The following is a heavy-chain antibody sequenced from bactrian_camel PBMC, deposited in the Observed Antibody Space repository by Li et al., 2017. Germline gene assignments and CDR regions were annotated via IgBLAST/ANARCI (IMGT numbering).Heavy chain of an antibody. J-gene: IGHJ6*01. Sequence: HVPLVESGGGSVQTGGSLRLSCTISGDLHSAYCLSWFRQDRWNPREGVAAIDSDGNTTYADSVKGRFTISKDNAKNTVHLQMNSLKPEDTAMYYCAADRFGCLRGRTALDSTTGFGYWGQGTQVTVS. CDR2: IDSDGNT. CDR1: GDLHSAYC. V-gene: IGHV3S53*01. D-gene: IGHD7*01. CDR3: AADRFGCLRGRTALDSTTGFGY.